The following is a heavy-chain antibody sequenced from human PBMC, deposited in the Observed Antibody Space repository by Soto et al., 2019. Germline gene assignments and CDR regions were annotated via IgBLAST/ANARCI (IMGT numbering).Heavy chain of an antibody. CDR3: ARLVLGGSPAYYFDS. V-gene: IGHV4-30-2*01. J-gene: IGHJ4*02. CDR1: GGSITSGGYTYS. CDR2: IDRGGAT. Sequence: KPSETLSLTCALSGGSITSGGYTYSWSWIRQPPGKGLEWIGHIDRGGATFNNPSLKSRLTMSVDGSNGRFSLNLSSVTAADSAVYYCARLVLGGSPAYYFDSWGRGTLVTVSS. D-gene: IGHD3-16*01.